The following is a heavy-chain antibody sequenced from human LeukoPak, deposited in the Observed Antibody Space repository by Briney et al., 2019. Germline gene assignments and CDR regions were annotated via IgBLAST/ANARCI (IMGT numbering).Heavy chain of an antibody. Sequence: GSLRLSCAASGFTFSSYAMSWVRQAPGKGLEWVSAISGSGGSTYYADSVRGRFTISRDNSKNTLYLQVNSLRAEDTAVYYCAKGDYRSPYYYYGMDVWGQGTTVTVSS. V-gene: IGHV3-23*01. CDR2: ISGSGGST. CDR1: GFTFSSYA. D-gene: IGHD3-16*02. J-gene: IGHJ6*02. CDR3: AKGDYRSPYYYYGMDV.